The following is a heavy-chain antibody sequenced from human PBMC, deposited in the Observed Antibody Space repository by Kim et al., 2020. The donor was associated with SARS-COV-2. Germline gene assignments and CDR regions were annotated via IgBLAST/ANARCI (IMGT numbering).Heavy chain of an antibody. V-gene: IGHV1-18*01. Sequence: NYAQKLQGRVTMTTDTSTSTAYMELRSLRSDDTAVYYCATVRFLEWLFAYWGQGTLVTVSS. J-gene: IGHJ4*02. CDR3: ATVRFLEWLFAY. D-gene: IGHD3-3*01.